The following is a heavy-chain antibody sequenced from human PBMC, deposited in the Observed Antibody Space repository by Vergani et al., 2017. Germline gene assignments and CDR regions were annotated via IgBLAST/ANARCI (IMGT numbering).Heavy chain of an antibody. D-gene: IGHD3-10*01. V-gene: IGHV3-11*01. CDR3: ARDLADYYGSGSLGY. Sequence: VQLVESGGGLVQPGGSLRLSCAASGFTVSSNYMSWVRQAPGKGLEWVSYISSSGSTIYYADSVKGRFTISRDNANNSLYLQMNSLRADDTAVYYCARDLADYYGSGSLGYWGQGTLVTVSS. CDR2: ISSSGSTI. J-gene: IGHJ4*02. CDR1: GFTVSSNY.